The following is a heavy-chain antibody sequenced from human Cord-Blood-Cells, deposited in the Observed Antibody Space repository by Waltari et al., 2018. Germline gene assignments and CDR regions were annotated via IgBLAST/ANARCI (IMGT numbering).Heavy chain of an antibody. D-gene: IGHD2-21*02. CDR2: IYYSGST. J-gene: IGHJ5*02. CDR3: ARINVVTAISFPYNWFDP. CDR1: GGSIRSSSSY. V-gene: IGHV4-39*01. Sequence: QLQLQESGPGLVKPSETLSLTCTVSGGSIRSSSSYWGWIRPPPGKGLEWIGSIYYSGSTYYNPSLKSRVTISVDTSKNQFSLKLSSVTAADTAVYYCARINVVTAISFPYNWFDPWGQGTLVTVSS.